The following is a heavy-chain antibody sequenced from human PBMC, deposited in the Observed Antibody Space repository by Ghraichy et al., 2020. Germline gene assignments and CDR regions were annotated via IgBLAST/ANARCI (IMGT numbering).Heavy chain of an antibody. D-gene: IGHD2-2*01. CDR2: INHSGST. CDR3: ARGDFIQAAIGGYYYYYGMDV. Sequence: SETLSLTCAVYGGSFSGYYWSWIRQPPGKGLEWIGEINHSGSTNYNPSLKSRVTISVDTSKNQFSLKLSSVTAADTAVYYCARGDFIQAAIGGYYYYYGMDVWGQGTTVTVSS. J-gene: IGHJ6*02. V-gene: IGHV4-34*01. CDR1: GGSFSGYY.